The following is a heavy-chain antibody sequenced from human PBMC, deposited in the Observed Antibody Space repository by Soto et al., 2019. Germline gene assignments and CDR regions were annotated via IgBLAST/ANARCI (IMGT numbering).Heavy chain of an antibody. Sequence: KPSETLSLTCTVSGGSISSYYWSWIRQPPGKGLEWIGYIYYSGSTNYNPSLKSRVTISVDNSKNTLYLQMNSLRAEDTAVYYCARAEVVITPWFDYWGQGTLVTVSS. D-gene: IGHD3-22*01. CDR1: GGSISSYY. CDR3: ARAEVVITPWFDY. J-gene: IGHJ4*02. V-gene: IGHV4-59*01. CDR2: IYYSGST.